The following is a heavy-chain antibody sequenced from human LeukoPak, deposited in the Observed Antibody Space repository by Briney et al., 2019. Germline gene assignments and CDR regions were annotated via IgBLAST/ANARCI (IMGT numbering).Heavy chain of an antibody. V-gene: IGHV1-69*06. CDR2: IIPIFGTA. J-gene: IGHJ4*02. CDR1: GVIFSNFA. Sequence: SVKVSCKASGVIFSNFAFNWVRQAPGQGLEWMGGIIPIFGTANYAQKFQGRVTITADKSTNTAYMELSSLRSEDTAVYYCANRYDSSGYYQGALGYWGQGTLVTVSS. CDR3: ANRYDSSGYYQGALGY. D-gene: IGHD3-22*01.